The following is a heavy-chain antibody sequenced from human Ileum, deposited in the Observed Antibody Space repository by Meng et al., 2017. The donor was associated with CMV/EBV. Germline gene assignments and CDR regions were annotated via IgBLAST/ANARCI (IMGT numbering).Heavy chain of an antibody. V-gene: IGHV3-74*03. CDR2: VIPDGIET. J-gene: IGHJ4*02. D-gene: IGHD3-16*01. CDR3: VSYDWELRFDR. Sequence: GGSLRLSCAASGFTFSSSYMYWVRQVPGKGPVWVSRVIPDGIETESADGVKGRFTISRDNAKKTLYLQMNSLRVEDTEVYYCVSYDWELRFDRWGQGTLVTVSS. CDR1: GFTFSSSY.